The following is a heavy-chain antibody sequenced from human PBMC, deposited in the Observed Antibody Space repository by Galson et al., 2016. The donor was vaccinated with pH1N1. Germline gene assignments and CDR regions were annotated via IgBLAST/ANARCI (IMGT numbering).Heavy chain of an antibody. Sequence: SLRLSCAASGFTFSNYGMHWVRQAPGKGLEWVALIWSDGSNKSYADSVKGRFTISRDNSKNPLYLQMNSLRAEDTAVYYCARSRVTFSSTTCLAVWGQGTTVTVSS. CDR2: IWSDGSNK. CDR3: ARSRVTFSSTTCLAV. CDR1: GFTFSNYG. J-gene: IGHJ6*02. D-gene: IGHD2-2*01. V-gene: IGHV3-33*01.